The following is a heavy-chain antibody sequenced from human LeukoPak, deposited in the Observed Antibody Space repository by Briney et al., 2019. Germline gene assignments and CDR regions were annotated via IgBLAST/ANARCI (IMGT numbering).Heavy chain of an antibody. J-gene: IGHJ4*02. V-gene: IGHV4-34*01. CDR1: DGSFSRYY. Sequence: PSETLSLTCAVYDGSFSRYYWSWIRQPPGKGLERIGEINHSGSTNYKPSLKSRVTISVDTSKNQFSLKLSSVTAADTAVYYCARGRSYFGSHGGYVGYWGQGTLVTVSS. CDR2: INHSGST. D-gene: IGHD3-9*01. CDR3: ARGRSYFGSHGGYVGY.